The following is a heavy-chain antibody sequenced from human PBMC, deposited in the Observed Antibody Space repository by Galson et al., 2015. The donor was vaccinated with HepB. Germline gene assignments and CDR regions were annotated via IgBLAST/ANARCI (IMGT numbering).Heavy chain of an antibody. CDR1: GFTFSSYA. Sequence: SLRLSCAASGFTFSSYAMSWVRQAPGKGLEWVSAISGSGGSTYYADSVKGRFTISRDNSKNTLYLQMNSLRAEDTAVYYCAKVAQGSGWYQFSHWFDPWGQGTLVTVSS. V-gene: IGHV3-23*01. J-gene: IGHJ5*02. CDR3: AKVAQGSGWYQFSHWFDP. D-gene: IGHD6-19*01. CDR2: ISGSGGST.